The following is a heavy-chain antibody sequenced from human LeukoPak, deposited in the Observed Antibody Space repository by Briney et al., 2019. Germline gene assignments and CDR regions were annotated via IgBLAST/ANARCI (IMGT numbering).Heavy chain of an antibody. CDR2: VTWNSGTI. Sequence: GRSLRLSCAASGFTFDDFAMHWVRQTPGKGLEWVSGVTWNSGTIGYADSVRGRFTISRDNAKNSLYLQMNSLRVEDTALYYCAKDMELGGSNTTPGTFDIWGQGTKVTVSS. J-gene: IGHJ3*02. CDR3: AKDMELGGSNTTPGTFDI. V-gene: IGHV3-9*01. D-gene: IGHD3-16*01. CDR1: GFTFDDFA.